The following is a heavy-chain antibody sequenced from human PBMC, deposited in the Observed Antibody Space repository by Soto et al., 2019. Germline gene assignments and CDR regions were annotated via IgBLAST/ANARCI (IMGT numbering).Heavy chain of an antibody. J-gene: IGHJ5*02. CDR2: IYYSGST. D-gene: IGHD3-3*01. Sequence: SETLSLTCTVSGGSISSYYWSWIRQPPGKGLEWIGYIYYSGSTNYNPSLKSRITKSVDTSKNQFTQKLSSVTAADTAVYFCARLSIPPYYDFWSGPWFDPWGQGTLVTVSS. V-gene: IGHV4-59*08. CDR1: GGSISSYY. CDR3: ARLSIPPYYDFWSGPWFDP.